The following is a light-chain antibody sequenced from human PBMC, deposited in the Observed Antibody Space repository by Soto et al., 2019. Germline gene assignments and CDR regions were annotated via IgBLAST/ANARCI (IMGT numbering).Light chain of an antibody. V-gene: IGKV1-27*01. CDR3: QRYYNAPFT. CDR1: QGIKNY. CDR2: AAS. Sequence: IRVNKYPSSLSAYVGDRVTITCRASQGIKNYLAWYQQKPGEIPKLLIYAASTLESGIPPRFSGSGSGTDFTLTINNLQPEDVATYYCQRYYNAPFTFGGGTKVDIK. J-gene: IGKJ4*01.